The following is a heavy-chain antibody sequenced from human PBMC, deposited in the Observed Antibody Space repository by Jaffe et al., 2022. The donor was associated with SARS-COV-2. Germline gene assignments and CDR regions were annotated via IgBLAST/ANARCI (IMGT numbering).Heavy chain of an antibody. V-gene: IGHV4-31*03. CDR2: IYYSGST. Sequence: QVQLQESGPGLVKPSQTLSLTCTVSGGSISSGGYYWSWIRQHPGKGLEWIGYIYYSGSTYYNPSLKSRVTISVDTSKNQFSLKLSSVTAADTAVYYCARGIVVVPADGNYGMDVWGQGTTVTVSS. D-gene: IGHD2-2*01. J-gene: IGHJ6*02. CDR1: GGSISSGGYY. CDR3: ARGIVVVPADGNYGMDV.